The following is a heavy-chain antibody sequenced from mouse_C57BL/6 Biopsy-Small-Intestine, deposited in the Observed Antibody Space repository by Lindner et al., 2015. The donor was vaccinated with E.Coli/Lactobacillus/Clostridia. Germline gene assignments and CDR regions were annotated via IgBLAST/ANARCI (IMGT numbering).Heavy chain of an antibody. D-gene: IGHD1-1*01. V-gene: IGHV1-55*01. CDR1: GVTLSSDI. CDR3: ARLDTVIGLDH. J-gene: IGHJ3*01. Sequence: SVKVSCKTSGVTLSSDIVTWVRQAPGQGLEWMGGILPLFGTKNYAQKFQGRVTITADESRTTSYMELTSLTSEDTAVYYCARLDTVIGLDHWGQGTLVTVSS. CDR2: ILPLFGTK.